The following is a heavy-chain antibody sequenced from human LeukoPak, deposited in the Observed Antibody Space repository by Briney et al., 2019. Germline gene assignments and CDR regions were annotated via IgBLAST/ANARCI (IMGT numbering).Heavy chain of an antibody. CDR3: ARDGLEYCSSTSCYGRDY. CDR2: ISYDGSNK. V-gene: IGHV3-30*03. Sequence: PGGSLRLSCAASGFTFSSYSMNWVRQAPGKGLEWVAVISYDGSNKYYADSVKGRFTISRDNSKNTLYLQMNSLRAEDTAVYYCARDGLEYCSSTSCYGRDYWGQGTLVTVSS. D-gene: IGHD2-2*01. J-gene: IGHJ4*02. CDR1: GFTFSSYS.